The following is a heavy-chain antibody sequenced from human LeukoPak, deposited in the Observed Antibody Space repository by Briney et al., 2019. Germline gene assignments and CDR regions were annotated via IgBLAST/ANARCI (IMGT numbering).Heavy chain of an antibody. CDR3: ARGGYDYVWGSYRYGYYFDY. V-gene: IGHV3-48*04. CDR2: ISSSSSTI. CDR1: GFTFSSYS. Sequence: GGSLRLSCAAPGFTFSSYSMNWVRQAPGKGLEWVSYISSSSSTIYYADSVKGRFTISRDNAKNSLYLQMNSLRAEDTAVYYCARGGYDYVWGSYRYGYYFDYWGQGTLVTVSS. J-gene: IGHJ4*02. D-gene: IGHD3-16*02.